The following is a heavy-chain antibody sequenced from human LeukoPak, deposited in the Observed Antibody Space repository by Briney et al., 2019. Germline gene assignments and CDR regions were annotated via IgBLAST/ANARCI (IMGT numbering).Heavy chain of an antibody. CDR2: IKSKTDGGTT. V-gene: IGHV3-15*01. CDR3: AKDLPPPYSSGWYGGDY. D-gene: IGHD6-19*01. J-gene: IGHJ4*02. CDR1: GFTFINAW. Sequence: PGGSLRLSCAASGFTFINAWMNWVRQAPGKGLEWVGRIKSKTDGGTTDYAAPVKGRFTISRDDSKNALYLQMNSLKTEDTAVYYCAKDLPPPYSSGWYGGDYWGQGTLVTVSS.